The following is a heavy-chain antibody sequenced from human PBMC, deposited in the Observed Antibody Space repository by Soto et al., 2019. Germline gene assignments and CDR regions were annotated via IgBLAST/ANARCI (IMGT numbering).Heavy chain of an antibody. CDR2: IYYGGST. D-gene: IGHD3-22*01. CDR1: GGSISSGGYY. Sequence: PSETLSLTCTVSGGSISSGGYYWSWIRQHPGKGLEWIGYIYYGGSTYYNPSLKSRATISGDTSKNQFSLKLSSVTAADTAVYYCERGGYYYENSGQNASDYWGQG. J-gene: IGHJ4*01. CDR3: ERGGYYYENSGQNASDY. V-gene: IGHV4-31*03.